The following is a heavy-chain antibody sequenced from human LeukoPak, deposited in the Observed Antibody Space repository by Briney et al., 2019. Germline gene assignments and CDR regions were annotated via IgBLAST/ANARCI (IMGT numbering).Heavy chain of an antibody. CDR3: TTLQMYYYDSSGYYFFDY. CDR2: IKSKTDGGTT. V-gene: IGHV3-15*01. D-gene: IGHD3-22*01. Sequence: GGSLRLSCTASGFTFSNAWMSWVRQAPGKGLEWVGRIKSKTDGGTTDYAAPVKGRFTISRDDSRNTLHLQMNSLKTEDTAVYYCTTLQMYYYDSSGYYFFDYWGQGTLVTVSS. CDR1: GFTFSNAW. J-gene: IGHJ4*02.